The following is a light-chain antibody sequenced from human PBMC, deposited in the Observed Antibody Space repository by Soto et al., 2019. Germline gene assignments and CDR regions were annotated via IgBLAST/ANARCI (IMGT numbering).Light chain of an antibody. J-gene: IGKJ4*01. CDR3: QQSHSAPLT. CDR1: QSTTSH. CDR2: AAS. Sequence: QMTQSPSSLFASVGDRVTITCRSSQSTTSHLNWYQQKVGQSPKLLIYAASTLQSGVPPRFSGSGSGTEFTLTISGLQREDFATYYCQQSHSAPLTFGGGTKVEIK. V-gene: IGKV1-39*01.